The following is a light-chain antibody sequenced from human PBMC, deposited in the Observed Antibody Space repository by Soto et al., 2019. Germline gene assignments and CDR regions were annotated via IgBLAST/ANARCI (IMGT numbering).Light chain of an antibody. Sequence: QSVLTQRASVSGSPGQSITISCTGTDSDVGGYNYVSWYQQHPGNAPKVMIYDVGNRPSGVSNRFSGSKSGNTASLIISGLQAEDEADYYCSSYTINGVGVFGAGTKVTVL. CDR1: DSDVGGYNY. V-gene: IGLV2-14*01. J-gene: IGLJ2*01. CDR2: DVG. CDR3: SSYTINGVGV.